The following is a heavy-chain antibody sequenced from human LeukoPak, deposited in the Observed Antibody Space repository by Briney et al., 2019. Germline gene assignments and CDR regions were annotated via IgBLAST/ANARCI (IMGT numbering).Heavy chain of an antibody. V-gene: IGHV3-53*01. Sequence: GGSLRLSCAASGFTVSSNYMTWVRQAPGKGLEWVSLIYSGDNTYYADSVKGRFTISRDNSNNTLYFQMNSLRAEDTAVYYWAGRRRDGYFDYWGQGTLVTVSS. CDR1: GFTVSSNY. CDR3: AGRRRDGYFDY. J-gene: IGHJ4*02. CDR2: IYSGDNT. D-gene: IGHD5-24*01.